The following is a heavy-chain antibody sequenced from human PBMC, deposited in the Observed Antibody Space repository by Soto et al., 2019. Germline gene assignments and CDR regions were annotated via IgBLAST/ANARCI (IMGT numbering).Heavy chain of an antibody. V-gene: IGHV3-23*01. D-gene: IGHD1-26*01. J-gene: IGHJ4*02. CDR2: IDGSGHGT. CDR1: GFTFSSYA. Sequence: GGSLRLSCAASGFTFSSYALSWVRQAPGKGLEWVSCIDGSGHGTYYADSEKGRFTISRENSKSTPYLQIHSLRGEDTAIYFCVLHVGFDYWGQGTLVTVSS. CDR3: VLHVGFDY.